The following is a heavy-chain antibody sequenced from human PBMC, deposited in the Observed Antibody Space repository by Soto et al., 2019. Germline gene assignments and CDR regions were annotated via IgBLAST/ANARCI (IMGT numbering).Heavy chain of an antibody. J-gene: IGHJ4*02. CDR2: ISSDGTTI. CDR1: GFTFSSYW. CDR3: VRVGIVARPY. D-gene: IGHD2-21*01. V-gene: IGHV3-74*01. Sequence: GGSLRLSCAASGFTFSSYWMHWVRQAPGKGLVWVSRISSDGTTIYYADSVKGRFTISRDNDKNLLYLQMNSLKGEDTATYYCVRVGIVARPYWGQGTPVTVSS.